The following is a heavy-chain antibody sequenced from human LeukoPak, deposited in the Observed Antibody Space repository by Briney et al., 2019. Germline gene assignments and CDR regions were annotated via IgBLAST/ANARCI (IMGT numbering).Heavy chain of an antibody. CDR3: ARAEVVRGIILDY. V-gene: IGHV4-31*03. Sequence: PSVTLSLTCTVSGGSIGSAGYFWNWIRQHPGKGLEWIGFISSSGNTFYNPSRKSRVTISIDTSKNQFSLRLSSVTAADTAVYYCARAEVVRGIILDYWGQGALVTVSS. CDR2: ISSSGNT. D-gene: IGHD3-10*01. J-gene: IGHJ4*02. CDR1: GGSIGSAGYF.